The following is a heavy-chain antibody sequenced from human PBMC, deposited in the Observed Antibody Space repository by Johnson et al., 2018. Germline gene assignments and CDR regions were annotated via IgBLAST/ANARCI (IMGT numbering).Heavy chain of an antibody. J-gene: IGHJ3*02. CDR1: GFTFRNYG. CDR2: ILYDGSNK. V-gene: IGHV3-30*18. D-gene: IGHD2-2*01. Sequence: QVQLVQSGGGVVQPGRSLRLSCVASGFTFRNYGMHWVRQAPGKGLEWVAVILYDGSNKYYADSVKGRFTISRDNSKNTRYLQMNSLRAEDTAVYYCAKGVVLMEYQDAFDIWGQGTMVTVSS. CDR3: AKGVVLMEYQDAFDI.